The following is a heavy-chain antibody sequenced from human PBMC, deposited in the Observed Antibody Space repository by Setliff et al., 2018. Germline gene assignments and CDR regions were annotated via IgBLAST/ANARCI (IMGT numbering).Heavy chain of an antibody. Sequence: PGGSLRLSCEASGFTFSGYSMNWVRQAPGKGLEWVSYISSSSHIISYADSVKGRFTISRDIAENSLYLRMNGLRAEDTAFYYCARDFGGWNLYYFDFRGQGTLVTVSS. V-gene: IGHV3-48*04. CDR2: ISSSSHII. CDR3: ARDFGGWNLYYFDF. D-gene: IGHD6-19*01. CDR1: GFTFSGYS. J-gene: IGHJ4*02.